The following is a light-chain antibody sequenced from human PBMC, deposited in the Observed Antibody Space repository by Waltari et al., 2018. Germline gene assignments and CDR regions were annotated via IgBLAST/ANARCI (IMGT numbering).Light chain of an antibody. CDR2: YNT. Sequence: SYVLTPRPSVSVAPGETATIPYGGARTGMRPVPWYPQRAGQAPRLVISYNTVRPSGIPERFSGSTSGTTSTLTISRVEAGDEADYYCQVWDRSRDHVFGAGTKVTVL. CDR3: QVWDRSRDHV. J-gene: IGLJ1*01. CDR1: RTGMRP. V-gene: IGLV3-21*04.